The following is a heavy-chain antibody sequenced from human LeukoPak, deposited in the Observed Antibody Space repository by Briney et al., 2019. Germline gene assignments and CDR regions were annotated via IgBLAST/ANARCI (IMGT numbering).Heavy chain of an antibody. CDR3: ARGGRPEDYSNRNWFDP. Sequence: GASVKVSCKASGYTFTGYYMHWVRQAPGQGLEWMGWINPNSGGTNYAQKLQGRVTMTRDTSISTAYMELSRLKSDDTAVYYCARGGRPEDYSNRNWFDPWGQGTLVTVST. J-gene: IGHJ5*02. CDR2: INPNSGGT. D-gene: IGHD4-11*01. CDR1: GYTFTGYY. V-gene: IGHV1-2*02.